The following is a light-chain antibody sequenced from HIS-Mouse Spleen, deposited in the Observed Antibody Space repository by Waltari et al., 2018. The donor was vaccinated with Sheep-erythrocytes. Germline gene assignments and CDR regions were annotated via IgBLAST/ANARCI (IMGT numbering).Light chain of an antibody. Sequence: QSVLTQSPSASGTPGQRVTISCSVSSSNIGSNTVNWYQQLPGTAPKLLIYSNNQRPSGVPDRFSGSKSGTSASLAISGLQSEDEADYYCAAWDDSLNGPVFGGGTKLTVL. V-gene: IGLV1-44*01. CDR3: AAWDDSLNGPV. J-gene: IGLJ3*02. CDR1: SSNIGSNT. CDR2: SNN.